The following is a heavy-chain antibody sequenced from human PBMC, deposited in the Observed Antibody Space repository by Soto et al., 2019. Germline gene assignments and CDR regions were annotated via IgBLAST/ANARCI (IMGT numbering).Heavy chain of an antibody. V-gene: IGHV1-58*02. CDR2: IVVGSGHI. D-gene: IGHD6-19*01. Sequence: GASVKVSCKASGFTFINSAIQWVRQARGQRLEWMGWIVVGSGHINYAQKFQERLSITRDMSTSTAYMELRSLRSEDTAVYYCARDLEVALIDYWGQGTLVTVSS. CDR1: GFTFINSA. CDR3: ARDLEVALIDY. J-gene: IGHJ4*02.